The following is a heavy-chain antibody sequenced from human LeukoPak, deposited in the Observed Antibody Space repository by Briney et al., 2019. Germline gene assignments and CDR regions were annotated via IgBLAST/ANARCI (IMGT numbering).Heavy chain of an antibody. D-gene: IGHD3-22*01. CDR2: AKQDGSET. V-gene: IGHV3-7*01. J-gene: IGHJ3*02. CDR1: GFTFNSYW. Sequence: GGSLRLSCAASGFTFNSYWMSWVRQAPGKGLEWVGHAKQDGSETYYVDSVKGRFTVSRDNAKNSLFLQMNSLRVEDTAMYYCARDLPSSGYWYRDAFDIWGQGTMVTVSS. CDR3: ARDLPSSGYWYRDAFDI.